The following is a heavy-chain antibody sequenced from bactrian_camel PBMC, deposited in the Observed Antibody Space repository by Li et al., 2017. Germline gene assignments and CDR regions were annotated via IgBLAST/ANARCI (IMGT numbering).Heavy chain of an antibody. J-gene: IGHJ4*01. V-gene: IGHV3S33*01. D-gene: IGHD6*01. Sequence: HVQLVESGGDSVQAGGSLRLACVASAFPVNREYAWFAFSWFRQAPGKEREGVARIDSRGTTEYVDSVKGRFTVFKGNAGKTLYLQMNSLRPDDTAMYYCAADFDCMSDGRWYLGTNDRDLWAQGTQVTVS. CDR3: AADFDCMSDGRWYLGTNDRDL. CDR2: IDSRGTT. CDR1: AFPVNREY.